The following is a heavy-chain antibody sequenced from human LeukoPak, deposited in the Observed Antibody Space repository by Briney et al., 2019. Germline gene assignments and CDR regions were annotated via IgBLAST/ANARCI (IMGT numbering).Heavy chain of an antibody. CDR2: ISYDGSNK. J-gene: IGHJ3*02. Sequence: GGSLRLSCAASGFTFSSYGMHWVRQAPGKGLEWVAVISYDGSNKYYADSVKGRFTISRDNSKNTLYLQMNSLRAEDTAVYYCAKDRGGYDSKTDAFDIWGQGTMVTVSS. V-gene: IGHV3-30*18. D-gene: IGHD5-12*01. CDR1: GFTFSSYG. CDR3: AKDRGGYDSKTDAFDI.